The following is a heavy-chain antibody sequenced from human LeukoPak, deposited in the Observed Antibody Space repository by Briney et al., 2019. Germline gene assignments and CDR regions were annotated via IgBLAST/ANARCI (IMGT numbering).Heavy chain of an antibody. CDR3: ARGYYYDSSGYFD. D-gene: IGHD3-22*01. J-gene: IGHJ4*02. CDR2: INPNSGGT. CDR1: GYTFTGYY. Sequence: SVKVSCMASGYTFTGYYMHWVRQAPGQGLEWMGRINPNSGGTNYAQKFQGRVTMTRDTSISTAYMELSRLRSDDTAVYYCARGYYYDSSGYFDWGQGTLVTVSS. V-gene: IGHV1-2*06.